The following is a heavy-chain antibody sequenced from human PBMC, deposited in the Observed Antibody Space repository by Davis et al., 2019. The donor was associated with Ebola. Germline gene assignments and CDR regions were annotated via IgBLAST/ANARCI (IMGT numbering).Heavy chain of an antibody. V-gene: IGHV3-53*01. D-gene: IGHD3-22*01. CDR3: AREGYYERYGMDV. Sequence: GESLKISCAASGFPVSSNSMSWVRQAPGKGLESVSLLFSCGSTHYADTVKGRFTISRDNSKNTLYLQMNSLRAEDTAVYYCAREGYYERYGMDVWGQGTTVTVSS. J-gene: IGHJ6*02. CDR1: GFPVSSNS. CDR2: LFSCGST.